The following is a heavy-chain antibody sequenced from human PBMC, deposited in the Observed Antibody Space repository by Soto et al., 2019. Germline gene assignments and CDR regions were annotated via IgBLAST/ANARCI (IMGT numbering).Heavy chain of an antibody. Sequence: QVQLQESGPGLVKPSQTLSLTCTVSGGSISSGDYYWSWIRQPPGKGLEWIGYIYYSGSTYYNPALKSRVNISVDPSTGLFSLMLSSVTAADTAVYYCARENYDSSGYYPGDWGQGTLVTVSS. CDR3: ARENYDSSGYYPGD. V-gene: IGHV4-30-4*01. J-gene: IGHJ4*02. CDR2: IYYSGST. CDR1: GGSISSGDYY. D-gene: IGHD3-22*01.